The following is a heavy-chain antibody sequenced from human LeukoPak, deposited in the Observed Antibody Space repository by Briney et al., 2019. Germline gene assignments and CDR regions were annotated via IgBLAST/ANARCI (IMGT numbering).Heavy chain of an antibody. CDR1: GGSISSYY. D-gene: IGHD3-10*01. CDR2: IHSSGNT. CDR3: ARRVGRWFGERAYYYNYMDV. V-gene: IGHV4-4*08. Sequence: SETLSLTCTVSGGSISSYYCSWIRQPPGQGLEWIGTIHSSGNTYYNPSLKSRVTISVDTSKNQFSLRLSSVTAADTAVYYCARRVGRWFGERAYYYNYMDVWGKGTTVTISS. J-gene: IGHJ6*03.